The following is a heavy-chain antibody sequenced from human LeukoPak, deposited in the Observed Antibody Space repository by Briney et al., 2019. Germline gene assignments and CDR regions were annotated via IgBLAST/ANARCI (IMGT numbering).Heavy chain of an antibody. J-gene: IGHJ4*02. CDR1: GFTFSSSG. Sequence: GGSLRLSCAASGFTFSSSGMHWVRQAPGKGLEWVAFIRYDGSNKYYADSVKARFIVSRDDSKNTLYLQMNSLRPEDTAVYSCAKDHSSGWYLDNWGQGTLVIVSS. V-gene: IGHV3-30*02. CDR3: AKDHSSGWYLDN. CDR2: IRYDGSNK. D-gene: IGHD6-19*01.